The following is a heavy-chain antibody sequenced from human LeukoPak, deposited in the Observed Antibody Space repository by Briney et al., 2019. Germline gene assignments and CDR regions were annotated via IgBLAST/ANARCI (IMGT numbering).Heavy chain of an antibody. CDR3: AVGFYIAVAGTWGFDY. J-gene: IGHJ4*02. Sequence: ASVKVSCKASGYTFTGYYMHWVRQAPGQGLEWMGWINPNSGGTNYAQKFQGRVTMTRDTSTSTAYMELSRLRSDDTAVYYCAVGFYIAVAGTWGFDYWGQGTLVTVSS. V-gene: IGHV1-2*02. D-gene: IGHD6-19*01. CDR1: GYTFTGYY. CDR2: INPNSGGT.